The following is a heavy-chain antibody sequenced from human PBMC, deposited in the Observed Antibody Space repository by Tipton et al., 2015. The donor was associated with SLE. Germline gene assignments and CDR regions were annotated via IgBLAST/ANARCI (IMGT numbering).Heavy chain of an antibody. V-gene: IGHV5-51*01. Sequence: QLVQSGAEVKKPGESLKISCRASGYTFTNSWIGWVRQMPGKGLEWMGIIFPADSDTRYRPSFQGQVTISADKSNSTAYLHRNSLKASDTAMYYCARQITVAGDVDLWVQGTLVTVSP. J-gene: IGHJ5*02. D-gene: IGHD6-19*01. CDR2: IFPADSDT. CDR1: GYTFTNSW. CDR3: ARQITVAGDVDL.